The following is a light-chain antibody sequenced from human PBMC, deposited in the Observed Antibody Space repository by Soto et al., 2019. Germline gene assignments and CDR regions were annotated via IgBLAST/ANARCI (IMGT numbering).Light chain of an antibody. CDR3: QQRSNWPPLT. Sequence: EVVLTQSPATLSLSPGERATLSCRASQNVSSYLAWYQQKPGQAPRLLIYDASNRATGIPARFSGSGSGTDFTFTISSLEPEDFAVYYCQQRSNWPPLTFGGGTKVEIK. CDR2: DAS. CDR1: QNVSSY. J-gene: IGKJ4*01. V-gene: IGKV3-11*01.